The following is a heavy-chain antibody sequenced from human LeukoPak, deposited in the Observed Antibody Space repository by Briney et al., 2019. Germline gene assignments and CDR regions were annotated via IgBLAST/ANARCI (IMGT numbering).Heavy chain of an antibody. CDR1: GYTFTSYD. V-gene: IGHV1-18*01. Sequence: GASVKVSCKASGYTFTSYDINWVRQAPGQGLEWMGWISAYNGNTNYAQKLQGRVTMTTDTSTSTAYMELRSLRSDDTAVYYCARDYSRYCSSTSCYDVFYYYYYGMDVWGQGTTVTVSS. CDR3: ARDYSRYCSSTSCYDVFYYYYYGMDV. CDR2: ISAYNGNT. D-gene: IGHD2-2*01. J-gene: IGHJ6*02.